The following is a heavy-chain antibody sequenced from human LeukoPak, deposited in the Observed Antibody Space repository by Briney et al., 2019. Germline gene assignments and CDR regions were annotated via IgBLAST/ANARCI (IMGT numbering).Heavy chain of an antibody. Sequence: GGSLRLPCAASGFTFSSYWMSWVRQAPGKGLEWVANIKQDGSEKYYVDSVKGRFTISRDNAKNSLYLQMNSLRAEDTAVYYCARQSSSWYYHDAFDIWGQGTMVTVSS. CDR1: GFTFSSYW. J-gene: IGHJ3*02. D-gene: IGHD6-13*01. CDR3: ARQSSSWYYHDAFDI. V-gene: IGHV3-7*03. CDR2: IKQDGSEK.